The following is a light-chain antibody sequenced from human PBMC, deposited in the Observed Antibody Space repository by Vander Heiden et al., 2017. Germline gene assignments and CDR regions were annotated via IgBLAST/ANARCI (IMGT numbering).Light chain of an antibody. CDR1: QRISTK. Sequence: DIQMTHSQSSLSASVGDRVTITCRGSQRISTKLNWYQQKAGKAPKLLISATSTLQSGVPSRFSGSNSGTEFTLTISDLQPDDCATFYCQQSYTRPRTFGPGTKVEIK. V-gene: IGKV1-39*01. CDR2: ATS. CDR3: QQSYTRPRT. J-gene: IGKJ3*01.